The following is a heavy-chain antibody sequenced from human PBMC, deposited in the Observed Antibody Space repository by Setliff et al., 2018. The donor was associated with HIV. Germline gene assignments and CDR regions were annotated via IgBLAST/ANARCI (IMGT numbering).Heavy chain of an antibody. CDR3: ARHVNYYGSGSYPGY. CDR1: GYSFTSYW. D-gene: IGHD3-10*01. CDR2: IYPGDSHT. J-gene: IGHJ4*02. Sequence: GESLKISCKGSGYSFTSYWIGWVRQMPGEGLEWMGIIYPGDSHTKYSPSFQGQVTISVDNSINTAYLQWSTLKASDTAIYYCARHVNYYGSGSYPGYWGQGTLVTVSS. V-gene: IGHV5-51*01.